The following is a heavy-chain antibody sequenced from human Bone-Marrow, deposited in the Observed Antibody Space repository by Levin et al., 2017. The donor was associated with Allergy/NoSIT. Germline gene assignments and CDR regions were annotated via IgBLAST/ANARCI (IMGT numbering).Heavy chain of an antibody. CDR2: INPNSGGT. Sequence: GASVKVSCKASGYTFTGYYMHWVRQAPGQGLEWMGRINPNSGGTNYAQKFQGRVTMTRDTSISTAYMELSRLRSDDTAVYYCARDLRTDATQGDYWGQGTLVTVSS. V-gene: IGHV1-2*06. J-gene: IGHJ4*02. CDR1: GYTFTGYY. CDR3: ARDLRTDATQGDY. D-gene: IGHD1-26*01.